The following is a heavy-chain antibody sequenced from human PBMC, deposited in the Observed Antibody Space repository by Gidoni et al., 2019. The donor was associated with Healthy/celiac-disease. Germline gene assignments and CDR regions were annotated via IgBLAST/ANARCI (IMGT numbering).Heavy chain of an antibody. D-gene: IGHD7-27*01. CDR1: GFTFSSYS. CDR2: ISSSSSTI. V-gene: IGHV3-48*01. Sequence: EVQLVESGGGLVQPGGSLRLSCAAPGFTFSSYSMNWVRQAPGKGLEWVSYISSSSSTICYADSVKGRFTISRDNAKNSLYLQMNSLRAEDTAVYYCARGVTGDPYYFDYWGQGTLVTVSS. CDR3: ARGVTGDPYYFDY. J-gene: IGHJ4*02.